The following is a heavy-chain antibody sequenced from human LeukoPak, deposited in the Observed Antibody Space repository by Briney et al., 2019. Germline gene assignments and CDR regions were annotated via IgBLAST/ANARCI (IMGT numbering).Heavy chain of an antibody. D-gene: IGHD3-16*01. V-gene: IGHV4-31*03. CDR2: IYYSGST. Sequence: PSETLSLTCTVSGGSIIIGGYYWSWSRQHPGTGLEWIGYIYYSGSTYYNPSLKSRVTISVDTSKNQFSLKLSSVTAAETAVYYCASLLGRDYYYYGMDVWGQGTTVTVSS. CDR1: GGSIIIGGYY. CDR3: ASLLGRDYYYYGMDV. J-gene: IGHJ6*02.